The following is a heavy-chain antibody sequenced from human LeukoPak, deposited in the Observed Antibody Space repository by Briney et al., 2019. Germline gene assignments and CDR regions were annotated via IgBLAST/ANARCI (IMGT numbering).Heavy chain of an antibody. CDR2: INHSGST. D-gene: IGHD2-2*01. Sequence: PSETLSLTCAVYGGSFSGYYWSWIRQPPGRGLEWIGEINHSGSTNYNPSLKSRVTISVDTSKNQFSLKLSSVTAADTAVYYCARDCGGGGSTSCHDAEYFQHWGQGTLVTVSS. CDR3: ARDCGGGGSTSCHDAEYFQH. V-gene: IGHV4-34*01. CDR1: GGSFSGYY. J-gene: IGHJ1*01.